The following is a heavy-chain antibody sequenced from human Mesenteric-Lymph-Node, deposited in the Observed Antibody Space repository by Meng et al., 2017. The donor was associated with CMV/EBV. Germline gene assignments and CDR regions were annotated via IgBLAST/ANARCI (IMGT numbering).Heavy chain of an antibody. V-gene: IGHV4-59*12. CDR2: IYYSGST. Sequence: TLSLTCTVSGGSISSYYWNWIRQPPGKGLEWIGYIYYSGSTNYNPSLKSRVTISVDTSKNQFSVMLSSVTAADTAVYYCTRDTYESAYTIQPDLYYGLDVWGQGTTVTVSS. D-gene: IGHD1-1*01. CDR3: TRDTYESAYTIQPDLYYGLDV. CDR1: GGSISSYY. J-gene: IGHJ6*02.